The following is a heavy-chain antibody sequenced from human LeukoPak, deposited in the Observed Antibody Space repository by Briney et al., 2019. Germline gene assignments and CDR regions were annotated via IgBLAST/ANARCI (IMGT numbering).Heavy chain of an antibody. D-gene: IGHD6-19*01. CDR3: GKDGGQYSSGPEFDP. CDR1: GIVFSNTA. J-gene: IGHJ5*02. V-gene: IGHV3-23*01. Sequence: GGSLRLSCAASGIVFSNTAMNWARQSPGRGLEWVSAISGGGERTFYADSVKGRFTISRDNSKNMVYLQMNSLRADDTAIYYCGKDGGQYSSGPEFDPRGQGALVTISS. CDR2: ISGGGERT.